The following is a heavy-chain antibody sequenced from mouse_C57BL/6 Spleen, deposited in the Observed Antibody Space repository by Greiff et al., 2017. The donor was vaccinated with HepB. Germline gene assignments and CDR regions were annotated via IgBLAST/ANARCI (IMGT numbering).Heavy chain of an antibody. J-gene: IGHJ4*01. D-gene: IGHD1-1*01. CDR1: GYTFTDYE. V-gene: IGHV1-15*01. CDR2: IDPETGGT. Sequence: QVQLQQSGAELVRPGASVTLSCKASGYTFTDYEMHWVKQTPVHGLEWIGAIDPETGGTAYNQKFKGKAILTADKSSSTAYMELRSLTSEDSAVYYCTRPRRGSSYAMDYWGQGTSVTVSS. CDR3: TRPRRGSSYAMDY.